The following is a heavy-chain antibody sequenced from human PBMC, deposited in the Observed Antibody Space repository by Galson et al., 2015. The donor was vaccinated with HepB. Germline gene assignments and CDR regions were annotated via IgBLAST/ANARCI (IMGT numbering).Heavy chain of an antibody. CDR3: ARGPTIFGVVIDGEFDY. CDR1: GYTFTGYY. J-gene: IGHJ4*02. D-gene: IGHD3-3*01. CDR2: INPNSGGT. V-gene: IGHV1-2*02. Sequence: SVKVSCKASGYTFTGYYMHWVRQAPGQGLEWMGWINPNSGGTNYAQKFQGRVTMTRDTSISTAYMELSRLRSDDTAVYYCARGPTIFGVVIDGEFDYWGQGNLVTVSS.